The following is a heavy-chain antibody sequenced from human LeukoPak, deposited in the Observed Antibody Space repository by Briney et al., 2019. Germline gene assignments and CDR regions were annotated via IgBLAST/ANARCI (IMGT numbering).Heavy chain of an antibody. CDR2: ISYDGSNK. V-gene: IGHV3-30*04. J-gene: IGHJ4*02. CDR3: ARAAFDNWNEKGYFDY. CDR1: GFTFSSYA. D-gene: IGHD1-20*01. Sequence: GGSLRLSCAASGFTFSSYAMHWVRQAPGKGLEWVAVISYDGSNKYYADYVKGRFTISRDNSKNTLYLQMNSLRAEDTAVYYCARAAFDNWNEKGYFDYWGQGTLVTVSS.